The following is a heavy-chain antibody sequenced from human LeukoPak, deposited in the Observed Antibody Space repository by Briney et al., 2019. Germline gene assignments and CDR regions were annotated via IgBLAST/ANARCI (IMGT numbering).Heavy chain of an antibody. CDR1: GYTFTGYY. CDR2: INPNSGGT. J-gene: IGHJ5*02. V-gene: IGHV1-2*02. Sequence: GASVKASCKASGYTFTGYYMHWVRQAPGQGLEWMGWINPNSGGTNYAQKFQGRVTMTRDTSISTAYMELSRLRSDDTAVYYCARASLPYSSSSWFDPWGQGTLVTVSS. D-gene: IGHD6-6*01. CDR3: ARASLPYSSSSWFDP.